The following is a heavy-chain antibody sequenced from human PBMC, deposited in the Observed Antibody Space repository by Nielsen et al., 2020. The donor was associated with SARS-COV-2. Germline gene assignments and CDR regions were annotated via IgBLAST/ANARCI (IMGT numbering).Heavy chain of an antibody. CDR1: GYTLTELS. V-gene: IGHV1-24*01. J-gene: IGHJ4*02. D-gene: IGHD3-9*01. Sequence: ASVKVSCKVSGYTLTELSMHWVRQAPGKGLEWMGGFDPEDGETIYAQKFQGRVTMTRDTSTSTVYMELSSLRSEDTAVYYCARDPGLGFDWLIDYWGQGTLVTVSS. CDR2: FDPEDGET. CDR3: ARDPGLGFDWLIDY.